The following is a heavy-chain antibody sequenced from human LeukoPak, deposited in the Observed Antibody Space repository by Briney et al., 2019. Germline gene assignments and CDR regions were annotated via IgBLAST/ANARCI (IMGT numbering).Heavy chain of an antibody. CDR2: INQDGSKK. CDR3: AKDYGDQLLYSILDY. J-gene: IGHJ4*02. CDR1: GFSFSGYW. D-gene: IGHD2-2*02. V-gene: IGHV3-7*03. Sequence: GGSLRLSCTASGFSFSGYWMTWVRQTPGKGLEWVANINQDGSKKSYVDSVRGRFTISRDSAKNSLYLQMNSLRAEDTALYYCAKDYGDQLLYSILDYWGQGTLVTVSS.